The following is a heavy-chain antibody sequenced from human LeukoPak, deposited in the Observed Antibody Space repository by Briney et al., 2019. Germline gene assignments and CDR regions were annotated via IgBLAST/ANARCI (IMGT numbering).Heavy chain of an antibody. D-gene: IGHD2-2*01. CDR1: GYTFTSYD. CDR3: TKGGVFVPFAMTWFDP. V-gene: IGHV1-8*01. J-gene: IGHJ5*02. CDR2: MNPNSGNT. Sequence: GASVKVSCKASGYTFTSYDINWVRQATGQGLEWMGWMNPNSGNTGYAQKFQGRVTMTRDTSTSTVYLELSSLRSEDTAVYYCTKGGVFVPFAMTWFDPWGQGTLVTVSS.